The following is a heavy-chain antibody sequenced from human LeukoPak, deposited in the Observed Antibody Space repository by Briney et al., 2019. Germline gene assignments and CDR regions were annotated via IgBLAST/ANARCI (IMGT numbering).Heavy chain of an antibody. CDR2: ISSSGSTI. D-gene: IGHD1-26*01. J-gene: IGHJ4*02. CDR3: ARDWWELPVY. V-gene: IGHV3-48*03. CDR1: GFTFGSYE. Sequence: GGSLRLSCAAYGFTFGSYEMNWVRQAPGKGLKWVSYISSSGSTIYYADSVKGRFTISRDNAKNSLYLQMNSLRAEDTAVYYCARDWWELPVYWGQGTLVTVSS.